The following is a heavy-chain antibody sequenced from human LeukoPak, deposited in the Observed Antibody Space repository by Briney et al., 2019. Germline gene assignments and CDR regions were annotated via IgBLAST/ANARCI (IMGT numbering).Heavy chain of an antibody. V-gene: IGHV4-59*01. CDR2: IYYSGST. J-gene: IGHJ5*02. Sequence: SETLSLTCTVSGGSISSYYWSWIRQPPGKGLEWIGYIYYSGSTNYNPSLKSRVTISVDTSKNQFSLKLSSVTAADTAVYYCARVVRLQNWFDPWGQGTLVTVSS. D-gene: IGHD4-11*01. CDR3: ARVVRLQNWFDP. CDR1: GGSISSYY.